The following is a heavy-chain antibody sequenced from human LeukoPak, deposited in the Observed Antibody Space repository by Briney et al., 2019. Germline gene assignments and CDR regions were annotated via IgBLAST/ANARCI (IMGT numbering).Heavy chain of an antibody. Sequence: ASVKVSCKAPGYTFTSYGISWVRQAPGQGLEWMGWISAYNGNTNYAQKLQGRVTMTTDTSTSTAYMELSSLRSEDTAVYYCARGSGGDGLLLRWGQGTLVTVSS. CDR3: ARGSGGDGLLLR. D-gene: IGHD2-21*01. CDR2: ISAYNGNT. V-gene: IGHV1-18*01. CDR1: GYTFTSYG. J-gene: IGHJ4*02.